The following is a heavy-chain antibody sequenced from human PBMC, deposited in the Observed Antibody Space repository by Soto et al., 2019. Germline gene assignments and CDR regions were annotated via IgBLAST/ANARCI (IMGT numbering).Heavy chain of an antibody. CDR2: IYYSGST. J-gene: IGHJ5*02. V-gene: IGHV4-59*01. Sequence: PSETLSLTCTVSGGSISSYYWSWIRQPPGKGLEWIGYIYYSGSTNYNPSLKSRVTISVDTSKNQFSLKLSSVTAADTAVYYCAREYYYASSGYVNWFDPWGQGTLVTVSS. CDR1: GGSISSYY. CDR3: AREYYYASSGYVNWFDP. D-gene: IGHD3-22*01.